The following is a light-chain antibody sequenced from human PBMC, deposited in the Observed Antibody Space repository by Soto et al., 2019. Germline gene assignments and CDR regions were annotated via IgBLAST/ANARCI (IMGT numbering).Light chain of an antibody. J-gene: IGKJ1*01. V-gene: IGKV4-1*01. Sequence: DIEMTQSPDSLAVSLGERATINCKSSQSVLYSSNNKNYLAWYQQKPGQPPKLLIYWASTRESGVPDRFRGSGSGTDFTLTISSLQAEDVAVYYCQQYYRPWTFGQGTKVEIK. CDR2: WAS. CDR1: QSVLYSSNNKNY. CDR3: QQYYRPWT.